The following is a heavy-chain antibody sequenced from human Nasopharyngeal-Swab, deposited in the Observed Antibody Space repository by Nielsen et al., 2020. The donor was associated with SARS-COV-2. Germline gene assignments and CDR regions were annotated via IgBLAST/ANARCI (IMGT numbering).Heavy chain of an antibody. CDR1: GASVSSGTYY. D-gene: IGHD3-10*01. CDR2: IYYSGNT. J-gene: IGHJ4*02. Sequence: SETLSLTCTVSGASVSSGTYYWSWIRQPPGKGLDWIGYIYYSGNTHYNPSLESRVTMSVDTSNNQFSLILSSVTAADTAVYYCARDRGDLRKYYFDYWGRGTLVTVSS. V-gene: IGHV4-61*01. CDR3: ARDRGDLRKYYFDY.